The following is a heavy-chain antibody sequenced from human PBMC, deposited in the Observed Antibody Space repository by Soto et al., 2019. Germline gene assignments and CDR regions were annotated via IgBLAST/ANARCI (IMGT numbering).Heavy chain of an antibody. CDR2: IDPSDSYT. V-gene: IGHV5-10-1*01. CDR1: GYSFTSYW. D-gene: IGHD6-13*01. CDR3: ASTLTAGYSSSWYSFDP. Sequence: GETLKISCKGSGYSFTSYWISWVRQMPGKGLEWMGRIDPSDSYTNYSPSFHGHVTISADKSISTAYLQWSSLKASDTAMYYCASTLTAGYSSSWYSFDPWGQGTLVTVSS. J-gene: IGHJ5*02.